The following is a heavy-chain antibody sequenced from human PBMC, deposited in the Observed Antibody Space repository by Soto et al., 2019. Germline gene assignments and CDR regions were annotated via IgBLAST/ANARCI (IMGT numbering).Heavy chain of an antibody. CDR3: ARGRDSSSVPFDY. CDR1: GGSIGSYY. D-gene: IGHD6-6*01. J-gene: IGHJ4*02. Sequence: PSETLSLTCTVSGGSIGSYYWSWIRQPPGKGLEWIGYIYYSGSTNYNPSLKSRVTISVDTSKNQFSLKLSSVTAADTAVYYCARGRDSSSVPFDYWSQRTLVTVSS. V-gene: IGHV4-59*01. CDR2: IYYSGST.